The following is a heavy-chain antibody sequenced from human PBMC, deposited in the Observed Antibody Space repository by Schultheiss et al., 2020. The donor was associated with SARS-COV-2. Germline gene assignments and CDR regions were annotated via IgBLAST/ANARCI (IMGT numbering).Heavy chain of an antibody. Sequence: GGSLRLSCVASGFTISANYMSWVRQAPGKGLEWVGRIKSKNDGGATDYAAPVKGRFTISRDDSQNTLYLQMNSLKIEDTAVYYCTAISKAVADTAGYWGQGTLVTVSS. D-gene: IGHD6-19*01. V-gene: IGHV3-15*01. CDR3: TAISKAVADTAGY. J-gene: IGHJ4*02. CDR2: IKSKNDGGAT. CDR1: GFTISANY.